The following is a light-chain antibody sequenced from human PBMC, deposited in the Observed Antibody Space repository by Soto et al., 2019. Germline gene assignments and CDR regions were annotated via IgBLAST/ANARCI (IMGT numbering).Light chain of an antibody. Sequence: QSVLTQPASVSGSPGQSITVSCTGTSSDFGFYNYVSWYQLHPGKAPKLMIYEGSKRPSGVSNRFSGSKSDNTASLTISGLQAEDEADYYCCSYAGSTPYVFXTGTKVTVL. CDR3: CSYAGSTPYV. CDR1: SSDFGFYNY. J-gene: IGLJ1*01. V-gene: IGLV2-23*01. CDR2: EGS.